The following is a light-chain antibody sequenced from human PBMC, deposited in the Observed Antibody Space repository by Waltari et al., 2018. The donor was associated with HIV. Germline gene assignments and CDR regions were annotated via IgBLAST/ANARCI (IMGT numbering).Light chain of an antibody. J-gene: IGLJ3*02. CDR3: AVWEDNLHGGL. CDR2: RDS. CDR1: TSNIGSYS. Sequence: QSVLTQPPSASGTPGQRVSISCSGGTSNIGSYSVYWFQQFPGTAPKLLIRRDSERPSGVPARFSGSKSGTSASLAISGLRSEDEADYFCAVWEDNLHGGLFGGGTKLTVL. V-gene: IGLV1-47*01.